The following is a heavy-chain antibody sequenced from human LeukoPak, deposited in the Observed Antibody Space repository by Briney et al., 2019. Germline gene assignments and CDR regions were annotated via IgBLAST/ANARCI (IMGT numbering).Heavy chain of an antibody. Sequence: SETLSLTCSVSGGFISGHYWSWIRQPAEKGLEWLGQIYTSGSTNYNPSLKSRVTMSVDTFNNQVSLKINSVTAADTAVYYCARQDSWVGAYTGPYYFDFWGQGALVTVSS. D-gene: IGHD1-26*01. J-gene: IGHJ4*02. CDR1: GGFISGHY. CDR3: ARQDSWVGAYTGPYYFDF. V-gene: IGHV4-4*07. CDR2: IYTSGST.